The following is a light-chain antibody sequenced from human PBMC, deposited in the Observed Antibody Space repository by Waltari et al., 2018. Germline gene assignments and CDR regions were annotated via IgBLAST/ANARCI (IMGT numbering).Light chain of an antibody. CDR1: QSVGSNY. CDR3: QHYGTSRT. V-gene: IGKV3-20*01. CDR2: EAS. Sequence: EIVLTQSPGTLSLSPGDRGTLSCRASQSVGSNYVAWYQQKPGQAPRLLIYEASSRASGIPDRFSGDGSGTDFTLTISRLEPEDFAVYYCQHYGTSRTFGQGTKLEIK. J-gene: IGKJ2*01.